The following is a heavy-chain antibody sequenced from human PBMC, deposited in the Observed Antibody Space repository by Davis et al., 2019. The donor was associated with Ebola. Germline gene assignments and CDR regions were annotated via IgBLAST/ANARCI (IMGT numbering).Heavy chain of an antibody. Sequence: AASVKVSCKASGGTFSSYAISWVRQAPGQGLEWMGRIIPILGIANYAQKFQGRVTITADKPTSTAYMELSSLRSEDTAVYYCASGQLEYQLLSGWFDPWGQGTLVTVSS. CDR1: GGTFSSYA. J-gene: IGHJ5*02. V-gene: IGHV1-69*04. CDR2: IIPILGIA. CDR3: ASGQLEYQLLSGWFDP. D-gene: IGHD2-2*01.